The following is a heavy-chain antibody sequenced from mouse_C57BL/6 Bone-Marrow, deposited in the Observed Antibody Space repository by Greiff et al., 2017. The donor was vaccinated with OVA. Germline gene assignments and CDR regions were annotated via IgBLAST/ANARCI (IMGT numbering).Heavy chain of an antibody. CDR2: IDPSDSYT. J-gene: IGHJ2*01. Sequence: VQLQQPGAELVRPGTSVKLSCKASGYTFTSYWMHWVKQRPGQGLEWIGVIDPSDSYTNYNQKFKGKATLTVDTSSSTAYMQLSSLTSEDSAVYYCAPLTTVVAFDYWGQGTTLTVSS. CDR3: APLTTVVAFDY. V-gene: IGHV1-59*01. CDR1: GYTFTSYW. D-gene: IGHD1-1*01.